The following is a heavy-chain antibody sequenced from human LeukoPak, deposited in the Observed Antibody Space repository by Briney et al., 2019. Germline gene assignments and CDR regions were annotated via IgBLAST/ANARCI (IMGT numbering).Heavy chain of an antibody. CDR2: ISSSSSTI. D-gene: IGHD3/OR15-3a*01. J-gene: IGHJ4*02. Sequence: GGSLRLSCAASGFTFSSYGMTWVRQAPGKGLEWVSYISSSSSTIYYADSVKGRFTISRDNAKNSLYLQLNSLRAEDTAVYYCARDGLALSDYFDYWGQGTLVTISS. CDR1: GFTFSSYG. V-gene: IGHV3-48*01. CDR3: ARDGLALSDYFDY.